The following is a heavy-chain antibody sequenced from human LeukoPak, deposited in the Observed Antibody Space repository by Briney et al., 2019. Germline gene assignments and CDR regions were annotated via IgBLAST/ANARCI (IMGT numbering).Heavy chain of an antibody. J-gene: IGHJ5*02. CDR2: IIPFLGIA. V-gene: IGHV1-69*04. CDR3: ARARSLPVRGVLNNWFDP. D-gene: IGHD3-10*01. CDR1: LGTLSSYA. Sequence: SVKVSCKASLGTLSSYAISWVRQAPGQGLEWMGRIIPFLGIANYAQKFQGRVTITADKSTSTAYMELSNLRSEDTAVYYCARARSLPVRGVLNNWFDPWGQGTLVTVSS.